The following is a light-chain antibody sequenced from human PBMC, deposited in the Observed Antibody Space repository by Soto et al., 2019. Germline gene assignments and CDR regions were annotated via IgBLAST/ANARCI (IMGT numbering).Light chain of an antibody. J-gene: IGKJ3*01. V-gene: IGKV1-39*01. Sequence: DIQMTQSPSSLSTSVGDRVTITCRASQSISRYLNWYQQKPGKAPKLLIYAASSFQSGVPSRFSGSGSGTDFTLTISSLQPEDFATYYDQQSYSSIFTFGPGTKVDSK. CDR2: AAS. CDR1: QSISRY. CDR3: QQSYSSIFT.